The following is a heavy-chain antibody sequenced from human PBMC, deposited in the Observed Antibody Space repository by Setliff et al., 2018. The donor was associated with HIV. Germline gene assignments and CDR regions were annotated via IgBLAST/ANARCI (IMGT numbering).Heavy chain of an antibody. V-gene: IGHV1-46*01. J-gene: IGHJ5*02. CDR1: GYTFTSYY. CDR3: ARVHDYGDYGSRWFDP. Sequence: GASVKVSCKASGYTFTSYYMQWVQQAPGQGLEWMGIINPGDRSTSYAQNFQGRVTVTRDTSTNTVYMELKRLTSEDTAVYYCARVHDYGDYGSRWFDPWGQGTLVTVSS. D-gene: IGHD4-17*01. CDR2: INPGDRST.